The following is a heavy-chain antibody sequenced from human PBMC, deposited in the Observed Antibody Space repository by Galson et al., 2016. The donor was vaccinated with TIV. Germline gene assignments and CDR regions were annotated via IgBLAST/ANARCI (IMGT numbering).Heavy chain of an antibody. CDR3: ARAVEYYSDSSGFSYYFDY. J-gene: IGHJ4*02. V-gene: IGHV3-11*06. CDR1: GFTFSDYY. CDR2: ITGSRSHV. D-gene: IGHD3-22*01. Sequence: SLRLSCAASGFTFSDYYMSWIRQAPGKGLEWVSYITGSRSHVDYADSVKGRFTISRDNAKNSLYLQMNSLRAEDTAVYYCARAVEYYSDSSGFSYYFDYWGQGALVTVSP.